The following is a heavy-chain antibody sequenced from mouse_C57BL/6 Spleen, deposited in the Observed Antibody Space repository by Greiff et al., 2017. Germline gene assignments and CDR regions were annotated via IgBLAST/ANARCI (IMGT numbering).Heavy chain of an antibody. CDR3: ARTYYYGSSYEGFAY. V-gene: IGHV1-82*01. D-gene: IGHD1-1*01. CDR2: IYPGDGDT. J-gene: IGHJ3*01. Sequence: QVQLQQSGPELVKPGASVKISCKASGYAFSSSWMNWVKQRPGKGLEWIGRIYPGDGDTNYNGKFKGKATLTADKSSSTAYMQLSSLTSEDSAVYFCARTYYYGSSYEGFAYWGQGTLVTVAA. CDR1: GYAFSSSW.